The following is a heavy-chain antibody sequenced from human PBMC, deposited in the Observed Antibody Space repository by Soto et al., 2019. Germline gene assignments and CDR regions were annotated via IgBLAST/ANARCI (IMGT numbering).Heavy chain of an antibody. D-gene: IGHD6-13*01. J-gene: IGHJ6*02. CDR2: INHRGST. Sequence: QAQLQQWGAGLLKPSETLSLTCGVYGGSLSGHYLSWIRQPPGKGLEWIGEINHRGSTNYNPSLKSRLTISVDTSKNQFSLRLTSVTAADTAVYYCTRHPGLGEHTSSWYGRHHYGLDVWGPGTTLTVSS. V-gene: IGHV4-34*01. CDR3: TRHPGLGEHTSSWYGRHHYGLDV. CDR1: GGSLSGHY.